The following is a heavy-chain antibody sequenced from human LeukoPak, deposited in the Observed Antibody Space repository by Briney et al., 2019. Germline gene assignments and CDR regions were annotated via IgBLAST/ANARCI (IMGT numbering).Heavy chain of an antibody. CDR1: GFTFSSYW. CDR2: INSDGSST. V-gene: IGHV3-74*01. Sequence: PGVSLRLSCAASGFTFSSYWMHWVRQAPGKGLVWVSRINSDGSSTSYTDSVKGRFTISRDNAKNTLYLQMNSLRPEDTAVYYCARGPYDILTGYYGYYFDYWGQGTLVTVSS. CDR3: ARGPYDILTGYYGYYFDY. D-gene: IGHD3-9*01. J-gene: IGHJ4*02.